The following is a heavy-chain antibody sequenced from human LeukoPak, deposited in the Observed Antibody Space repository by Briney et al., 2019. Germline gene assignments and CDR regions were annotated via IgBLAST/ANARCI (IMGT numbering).Heavy chain of an antibody. J-gene: IGHJ4*02. Sequence: SVKVSCKASGGNFNSFAFSWVRQAPGQGLEWMGGIIPMYGTIDHAQKFQGRLSITADESTTTAYMELSNLGSEDTAVYYCASSHLNQGQVLDFASWGQGALVTVSS. CDR2: IIPMYGTI. CDR3: ASSHLNQGQVLDFAS. D-gene: IGHD2-8*02. CDR1: GGNFNSFA. V-gene: IGHV1-69*01.